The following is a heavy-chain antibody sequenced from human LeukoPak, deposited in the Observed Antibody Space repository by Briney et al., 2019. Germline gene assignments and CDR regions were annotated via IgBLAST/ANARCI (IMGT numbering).Heavy chain of an antibody. CDR2: ISYDGSNK. CDR1: GFTFSSHG. CDR3: ARTGSSWYYYYYMDV. J-gene: IGHJ6*03. Sequence: GRSLRLSCAASGFTFSSHGMHWVRQAPGKGLEWVAVISYDGSNKYYADSVKGRFTISRDNSKNTLYLQMNSLRAEDTAVYYRARTGSSWYYYYYMDVWGKGTTVTVSS. D-gene: IGHD6-13*01. V-gene: IGHV3-30*03.